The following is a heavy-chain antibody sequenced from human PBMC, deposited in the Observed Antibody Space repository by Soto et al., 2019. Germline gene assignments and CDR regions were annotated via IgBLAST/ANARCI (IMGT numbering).Heavy chain of an antibody. CDR1: GGSITGFY. CDR2: IYASGST. CDR3: AREESSGAYDY. D-gene: IGHD6-19*01. J-gene: IGHJ4*02. V-gene: IGHV4-4*07. Sequence: SETLSLTCTVSGGSITGFYWTWIRQPAGKGLEWIGRIYASGSTNYNPSLKSRVTMSVDTSKNQFSLKLNSMTAADTAVYYCAREESSGAYDYWGQRTLVTISS.